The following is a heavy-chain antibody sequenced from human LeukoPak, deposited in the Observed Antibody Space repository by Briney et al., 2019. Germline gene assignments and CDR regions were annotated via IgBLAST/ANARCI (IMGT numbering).Heavy chain of an antibody. V-gene: IGHV4-38-2*02. D-gene: IGHD6-13*01. Sequence: PSETLSLTCTVSGYSISSGCYWGWIRQPPGKGLEWIGSIYHSGSTYYNPSLKSRVTISVDTSKNQFSLKLSSVTAADTAVYYCARRYSSSPFDYWGQGTLVTVSS. J-gene: IGHJ4*02. CDR1: GYSISSGCY. CDR3: ARRYSSSPFDY. CDR2: IYHSGST.